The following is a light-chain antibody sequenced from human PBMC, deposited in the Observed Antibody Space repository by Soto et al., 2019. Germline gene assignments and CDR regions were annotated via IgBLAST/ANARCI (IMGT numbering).Light chain of an antibody. CDR2: GAS. CDR1: QTISSN. CDR3: QQYNDWPPLT. Sequence: EVVMTQSPATLSASPGERATLSCRASQTISSNVAWYQQKPGQAPRLLIYGASTRATVIPARFSGSGSGTEFTLTISSLQSEDFAVYYCQQYNDWPPLTFGGGTKVEIK. J-gene: IGKJ4*01. V-gene: IGKV3-15*01.